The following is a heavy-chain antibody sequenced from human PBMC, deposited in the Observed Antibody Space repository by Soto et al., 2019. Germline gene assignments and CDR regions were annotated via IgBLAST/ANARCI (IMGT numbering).Heavy chain of an antibody. CDR3: ATAPVYSGPLDY. Sequence: GGSLRLSCAASGFTFSSYAMHWVRQAPGKGLEWVAVISYDGSNKYYADSVKGRFTISRDNSKNTLYLQMNSLRAEDTAVYYCATAPVYSGPLDYWGQGTLVTVSS. J-gene: IGHJ4*02. V-gene: IGHV3-30-3*01. CDR1: GFTFSSYA. D-gene: IGHD1-26*01. CDR2: ISYDGSNK.